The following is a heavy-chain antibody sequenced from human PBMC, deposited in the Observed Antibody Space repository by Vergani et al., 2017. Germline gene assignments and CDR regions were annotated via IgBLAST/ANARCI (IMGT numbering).Heavy chain of an antibody. J-gene: IGHJ4*02. V-gene: IGHV3-15*01. D-gene: IGHD6-13*01. CDR1: GFTFSNAW. CDR3: TTGIAAAGTSY. CDR2: IKSKTEGGTT. Sequence: EVQLVESGGGLVKPGGSLRLSCAASGFTFSNAWMSWVRQAPGKGLEWVGRIKSKTEGGTTDYAAPVKGRFTISRDDSKNTLYLQMNSLKTEDTAVYYCTTGIAAAGTSYWGQGTLVTVSS.